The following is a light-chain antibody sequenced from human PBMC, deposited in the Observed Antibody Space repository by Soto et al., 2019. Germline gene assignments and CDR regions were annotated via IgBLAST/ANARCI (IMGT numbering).Light chain of an antibody. J-gene: IGKJ4*01. Sequence: PGESVTLSCRASQDIRSSLAWYQQKPGQAPRLLIYGASIRATGVPATFSGSGSGTEFTLSISSLQSEHLGVYYCQQDSSWPLTFGGGTKVDIK. CDR2: GAS. V-gene: IGKV3-15*01. CDR3: QQDSSWPLT. CDR1: QDIRSS.